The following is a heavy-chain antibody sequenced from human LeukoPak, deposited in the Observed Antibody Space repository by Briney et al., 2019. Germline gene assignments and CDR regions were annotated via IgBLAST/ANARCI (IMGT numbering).Heavy chain of an antibody. CDR3: AKVSGEYSSSSGDY. V-gene: IGHV3-43D*03. Sequence: GGSLRLSCAASGFTFDDYAMHWVRQAPGKGLERVSLISWDGGSTYYADSVKGRFTISRDNSKNSLYLQMNSLRAEDTALYYCAKVSGEYSSSSGDYWGQGTLVTVSS. D-gene: IGHD6-6*01. CDR2: ISWDGGST. J-gene: IGHJ4*02. CDR1: GFTFDDYA.